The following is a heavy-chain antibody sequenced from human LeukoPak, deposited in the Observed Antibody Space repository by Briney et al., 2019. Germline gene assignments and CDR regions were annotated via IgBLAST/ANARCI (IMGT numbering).Heavy chain of an antibody. CDR3: ARAREQWLVPNNWFDP. D-gene: IGHD6-19*01. J-gene: IGHJ5*02. Sequence: GGSLRLSCAASGFTFSDYYMSWIRQAPGKGLEWVSYISSSGSTIYYADSVKGRFTISRDNAKNSLYLQMNSLRAEDTAVYYCARAREQWLVPNNWFDPWGQGILVTVSS. CDR2: ISSSGSTI. V-gene: IGHV3-11*01. CDR1: GFTFSDYY.